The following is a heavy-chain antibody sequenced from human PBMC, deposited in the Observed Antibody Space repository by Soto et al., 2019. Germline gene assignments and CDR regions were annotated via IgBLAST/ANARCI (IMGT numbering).Heavy chain of an antibody. V-gene: IGHV1-69*01. CDR1: GGTFSSYA. CDR2: IIPLIGTA. J-gene: IGHJ4*02. CDR3: ARIGHNFFSGYRTSEGNDY. Sequence: QVQLVQSGAEVKKPGSSVTVSCKASGGTFSSYAISWVRQAPGQGLEWMGGIIPLIGTANYAQNFQGRITITADESTRTGSMDMSSLRYADTAVYHCARIGHNFFSGYRTSEGNDYWGPGTLVTVSS. D-gene: IGHD3-3*01.